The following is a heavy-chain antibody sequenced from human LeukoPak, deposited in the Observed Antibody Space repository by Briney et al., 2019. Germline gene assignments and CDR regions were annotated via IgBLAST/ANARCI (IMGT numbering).Heavy chain of an antibody. CDR2: IYHSGST. Sequence: PSETLSLTCAVSGVSISSGGYSWSWLRQPPGKGLEWIGYIYHSGSTYYNPSLKSRVTISVDRSKNRFSLKLSSVTAADTAVYCCARGVVVVNWYFDLWGRGTLVTVSS. CDR1: GVSISSGGYS. J-gene: IGHJ2*01. CDR3: ARGVVVVNWYFDL. D-gene: IGHD3-22*01. V-gene: IGHV4-30-2*01.